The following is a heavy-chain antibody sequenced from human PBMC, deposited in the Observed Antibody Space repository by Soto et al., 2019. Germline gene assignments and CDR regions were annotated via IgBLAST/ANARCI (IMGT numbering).Heavy chain of an antibody. V-gene: IGHV4-39*01. J-gene: IGHJ4*02. CDR3: ATYGDYLRVY. Sequence: SETLSLTCTVSGGSISSSSYYWGWIRQPPGKGLEWIGSIYYSGSTYYNPSLKSRVTISVDTSKNQFSLKLSSVTAADTAVYYCATYGDYLRVYWGQGTLVTVSS. CDR1: GGSISSSSYY. CDR2: IYYSGST. D-gene: IGHD4-17*01.